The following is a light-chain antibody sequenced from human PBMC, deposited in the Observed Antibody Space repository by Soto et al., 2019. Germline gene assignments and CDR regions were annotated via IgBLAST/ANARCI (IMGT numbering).Light chain of an antibody. V-gene: IGKV3-11*01. J-gene: IGKJ4*01. CDR2: NAS. CDR3: QQNSGSPCT. CDR1: QRISSS. Sequence: LTQSPATLSLSPGERDTLSCRASQRISSSFAWYQQKPGHAPSLLIYNASNLTTGIPPRFSGSGSGTDFTLTISSLQPEDFATYYCQQNSGSPCTFGQGTKVEIK.